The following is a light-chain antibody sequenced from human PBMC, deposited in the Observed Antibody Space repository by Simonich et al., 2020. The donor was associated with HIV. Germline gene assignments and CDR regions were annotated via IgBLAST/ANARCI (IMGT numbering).Light chain of an antibody. CDR1: QSISSW. CDR2: KAS. V-gene: IGKV1-5*03. Sequence: DIQMTQSPSTLSASVGDRVTITCRASQSISSWLAWYQQKPGKAPKLLIYKASSLASGVPSRFSGSGSGTEFTLTISSLQPDDFATYYCQQFNSYPITFGPGTKVDI. J-gene: IGKJ3*01. CDR3: QQFNSYPIT.